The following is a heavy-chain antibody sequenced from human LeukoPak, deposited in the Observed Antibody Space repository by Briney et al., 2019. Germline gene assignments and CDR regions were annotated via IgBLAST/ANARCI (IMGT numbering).Heavy chain of an antibody. Sequence: GGSLRLSCAASGFTFSSYDMHWVRQATGKGLEWVSAIGTAGDTYYPGSVKGRFTISRENAKNSLYLQMNSLRAGDTAVYHCARGRTVVPAANAFDIWGQGTMVTVSS. V-gene: IGHV3-13*01. D-gene: IGHD2-2*01. CDR1: GFTFSSYD. CDR2: IGTAGDT. CDR3: ARGRTVVPAANAFDI. J-gene: IGHJ3*02.